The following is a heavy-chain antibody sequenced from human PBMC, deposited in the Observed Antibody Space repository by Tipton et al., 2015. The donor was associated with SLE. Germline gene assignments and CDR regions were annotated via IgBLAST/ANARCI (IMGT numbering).Heavy chain of an antibody. CDR3: ASPDYGDYDAFDI. D-gene: IGHD4-17*01. Sequence: TLSLTCAVSGGSISSGGYSWSWIRQPPGKGLEWIGYIYHSGSTYYNPSLKSRVTISVDRSKNQFSLKLSSVTAADTAVYYCASPDYGDYDAFDIWGQGTMVTVSS. CDR1: GGSISSGGYS. CDR2: IYHSGST. J-gene: IGHJ3*02. V-gene: IGHV4-30-2*01.